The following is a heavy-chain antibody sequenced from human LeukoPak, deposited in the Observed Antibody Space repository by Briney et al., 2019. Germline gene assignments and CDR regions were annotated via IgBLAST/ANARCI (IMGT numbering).Heavy chain of an antibody. V-gene: IGHV3-7*01. CDR3: ARQNYCSSASCYAFDY. CDR1: GFTFSSYW. J-gene: IGHJ4*02. CDR2: IKQDGSEK. Sequence: GGSLRLSCAASGFTFSSYWMSWVRRAPGKGLEWVANIKQDGSEKYYVDSVKGRFTISRDNAKNSLYLQMNSLRAEDTAVYYCARQNYCSSASCYAFDYWGQGTLVTVSS. D-gene: IGHD2-2*01.